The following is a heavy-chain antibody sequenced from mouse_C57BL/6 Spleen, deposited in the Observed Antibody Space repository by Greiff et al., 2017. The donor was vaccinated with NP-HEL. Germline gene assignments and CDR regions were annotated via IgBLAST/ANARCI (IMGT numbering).Heavy chain of an antibody. CDR2: ISDGGSYT. Sequence: EVQLVESGGGLVKPGGSLKLSCAASGFTFSSYAMSWVRQTPEKRLEWVATISDGGSYTYYPDNVKGRFTISRDNAKNNLYLQMSHLKSEDTAMYYCARGGGDYFDYWGQGTTLTVSS. V-gene: IGHV5-4*01. CDR1: GFTFSSYA. CDR3: ARGGGDYFDY. J-gene: IGHJ2*01.